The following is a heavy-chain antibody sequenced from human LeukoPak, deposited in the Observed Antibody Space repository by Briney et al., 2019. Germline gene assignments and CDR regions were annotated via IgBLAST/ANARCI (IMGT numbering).Heavy chain of an antibody. V-gene: IGHV3-7*01. D-gene: IGHD4/OR15-4a*01. CDR2: IKQDGSEK. Sequence: GGSLRLSCAASGFTFSSYWMSWVRQAPGKGLEWVANIKQDGSEKYYVDSVKGRFTISRDNAKNSLYLQMNSLRAEDTAVYYCVRDNGRTLTTFDYWGQGTLVTVSS. J-gene: IGHJ4*02. CDR3: VRDNGRTLTTFDY. CDR1: GFTFSSYW.